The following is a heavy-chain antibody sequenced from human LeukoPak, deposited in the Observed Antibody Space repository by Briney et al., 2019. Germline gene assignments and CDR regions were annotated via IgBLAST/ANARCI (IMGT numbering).Heavy chain of an antibody. J-gene: IGHJ3*02. D-gene: IGHD3-10*01. CDR2: IWYDGSNK. V-gene: IGHV3-33*01. CDR3: ARDGRWGVARQDTEDAFDI. Sequence: PGGSLRLSCAASGFTFSSYGMHWVRQAPGKGLEWVAVIWYDGSNKYYADSLKGRFTISRDNSKNTLYLQMTSLRAEDTAVYYCARDGRWGVARQDTEDAFDIWGQGTMVTVSS. CDR1: GFTFSSYG.